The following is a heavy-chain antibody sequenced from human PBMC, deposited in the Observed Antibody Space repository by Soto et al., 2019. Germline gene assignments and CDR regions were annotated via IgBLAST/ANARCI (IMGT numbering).Heavy chain of an antibody. CDR2: IWYDGSNK. V-gene: IGHV3-33*01. D-gene: IGHD4-17*01. J-gene: IGHJ6*02. CDR1: GFTFSSYG. CDR3: ARDRGYGELYYYYYGMDV. Sequence: GGSLRLSCAASGFTFSSYGMHWVRQAPGKGLEWVAVIWYDGSNKYYADSVKGRFTISRDNSKNTLYLQMNSLRAEDTAVYYCARDRGYGELYYYYYGMDVWGQGTTVTVSS.